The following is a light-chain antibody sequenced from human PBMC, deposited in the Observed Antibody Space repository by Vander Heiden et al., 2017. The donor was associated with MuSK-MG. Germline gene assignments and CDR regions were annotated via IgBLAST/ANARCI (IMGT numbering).Light chain of an antibody. J-gene: IGKJ3*01. V-gene: IGKV3-11*01. CDR2: DAS. CDR1: QSVSSY. Sequence: EIVLTQSPATLSLSPGERATLSCRASQSVSSYLAWYKQKPGQAPRLLIYDASNRATGIPARFSGSGSGTDFTLTISSLEPEDFAVYYCQQRSNCRFTFGDGTKVDIK. CDR3: QQRSNCRFT.